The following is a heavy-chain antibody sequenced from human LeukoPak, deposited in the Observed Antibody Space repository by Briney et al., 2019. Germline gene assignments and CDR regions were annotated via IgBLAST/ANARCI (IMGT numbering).Heavy chain of an antibody. V-gene: IGHV3-30*04. CDR3: ATDYGKDPLYFDY. CDR1: GFTFTGYA. CDR2: ISYDGSNK. D-gene: IGHD3-16*01. Sequence: PGGSLRLSCAASGFTFTGYAMHWVRQAPGKGLEWMAVISYDGSNKYYADSVKGRFTISRDNPKNTLYLQMSSLRAEDTAVYYCATDYGKDPLYFDYWGQGTLVTVSS. J-gene: IGHJ4*02.